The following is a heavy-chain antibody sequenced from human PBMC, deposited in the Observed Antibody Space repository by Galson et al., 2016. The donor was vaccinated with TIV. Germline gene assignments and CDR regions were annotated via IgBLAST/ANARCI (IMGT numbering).Heavy chain of an antibody. D-gene: IGHD5-24*01. V-gene: IGHV1-69*13. CDR3: AISSRRDRYGHTNWFDP. CDR2: ALRMFGTS. Sequence: SVKVSCKASGDTFNSYAINWVRQAPGQGLEWVGRALRMFGTSNYAEEFQDRVTITADESMSTAYMELSSLTSDDTAVYYCAISSRRDRYGHTNWFDPWGQGTLVTISS. CDR1: GDTFNSYA. J-gene: IGHJ5*02.